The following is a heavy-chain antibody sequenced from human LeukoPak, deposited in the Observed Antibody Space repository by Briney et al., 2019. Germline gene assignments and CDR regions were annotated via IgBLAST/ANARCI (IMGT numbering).Heavy chain of an antibody. J-gene: IGHJ4*02. CDR2: IYYTGRA. V-gene: IGHV4-59*01. CDR3: ARGDFWSGAPTD. CDR1: GGSISRYY. D-gene: IGHD3-3*01. Sequence: SETLSLTCTVSGGSISRYYWSWIRQPPGTGLEWVGYIYYTGRADYNPSLKSRVSMSVDTSKNQFSLRVNSMTAADTAVYYCARGDFWSGAPTDWGQGTLVTVSS.